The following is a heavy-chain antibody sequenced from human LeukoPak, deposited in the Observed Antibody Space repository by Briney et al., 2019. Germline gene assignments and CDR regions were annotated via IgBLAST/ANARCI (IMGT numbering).Heavy chain of an antibody. CDR1: GFTFSSYE. Sequence: TGGSLRLSCAASGFTFSSYEMNWVRQAPGKGLEWVSYISSRGSIIHYADSVKGRFTVSRDNAKNSLYLQLNSLRAEDTAVYYCARAVDPHYYDSSGFDYWGQGTLVTVS. CDR2: ISSRGSII. V-gene: IGHV3-48*03. D-gene: IGHD3-22*01. J-gene: IGHJ4*02. CDR3: ARAVDPHYYDSSGFDY.